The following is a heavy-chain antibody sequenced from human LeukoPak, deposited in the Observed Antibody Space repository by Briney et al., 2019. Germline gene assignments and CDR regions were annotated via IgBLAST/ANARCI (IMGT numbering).Heavy chain of an antibody. CDR2: ITGSGGNT. CDR1: GFTFSNYA. V-gene: IGHV3-23*01. CDR3: AKGIGDYRVGSVSADY. J-gene: IGHJ4*02. Sequence: GASLRLSCAASGFTFSNYAMSWVRQAPGKGLEWVSAITGSGGNTYYADSVKGRFTISKDNSKNTLYLQMNSLRAEDTAVYYCAKGIGDYRVGSVSADYWGQGTLVTVSS. D-gene: IGHD4-17*01.